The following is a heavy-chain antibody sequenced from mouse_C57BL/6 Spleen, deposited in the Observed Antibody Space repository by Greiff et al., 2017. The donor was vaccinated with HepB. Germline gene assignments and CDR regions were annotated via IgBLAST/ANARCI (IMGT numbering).Heavy chain of an antibody. CDR3: ARATVVAPMDY. CDR2: INPNNGGT. D-gene: IGHD1-1*01. V-gene: IGHV1-26*01. Sequence: EVQLQQSGPELVKPGASVKISCKASGYTFTDYYMNWVKQSHGKSLEWIGDINPNNGGTSYNQKFKGKATLTVDKSSSTAYMELRSLTSEDSAVYYCARATVVAPMDYWGQGTSVTVSS. CDR1: GYTFTDYY. J-gene: IGHJ4*01.